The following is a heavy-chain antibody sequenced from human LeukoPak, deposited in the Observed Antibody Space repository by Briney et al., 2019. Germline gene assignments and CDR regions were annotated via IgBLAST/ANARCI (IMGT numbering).Heavy chain of an antibody. CDR3: ARRGCSGGSCQSYYHYYYGMDV. J-gene: IGHJ6*02. V-gene: IGHV1-46*01. CDR1: GYTFTSYY. Sequence: ASVKVSCKASGYTFTSYYMHWMRQAPGQGLEWMGIINPSGGSTSYAQKFQGRVTMTRDTSTSTVYMELSSLRSEDTAVYYCARRGCSGGSCQSYYHYYYGMDVWGQGTTVTVSS. CDR2: INPSGGST. D-gene: IGHD2-15*01.